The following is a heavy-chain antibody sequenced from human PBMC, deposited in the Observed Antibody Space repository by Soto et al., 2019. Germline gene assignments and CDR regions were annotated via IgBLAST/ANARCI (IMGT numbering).Heavy chain of an antibody. CDR3: ARSYGNGWFDY. J-gene: IGHJ4*02. D-gene: IGHD6-19*01. CDR1: GGSISSYY. V-gene: IGHV4-59*08. CDR2: IYYNGST. Sequence: SETLSLTCTVSGGSISSYYWSWIRQPPGKGLEWIGYIYYNGSTNYNPSLKSRVTISVDTSKNQFSLKLSSVTAADTAVYYCARSYGNGWFDYWGQGILVTVSS.